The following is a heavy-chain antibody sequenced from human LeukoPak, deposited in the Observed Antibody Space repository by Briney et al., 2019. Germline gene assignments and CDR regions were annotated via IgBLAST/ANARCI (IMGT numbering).Heavy chain of an antibody. CDR2: INHSGST. CDR3: ARVSRAPYYDFWSGVDAFDI. Sequence: SETLSLTCAVYGGSFSGYYWSWIRQPPGKGREWIGEINHSGSTNYNPSLKSRVTISVDTSKNQFSLKLSSVTAADTAVYYCARVSRAPYYDFWSGVDAFDIWGQGTMVTVSS. J-gene: IGHJ3*02. V-gene: IGHV4-34*01. CDR1: GGSFSGYY. D-gene: IGHD3-3*01.